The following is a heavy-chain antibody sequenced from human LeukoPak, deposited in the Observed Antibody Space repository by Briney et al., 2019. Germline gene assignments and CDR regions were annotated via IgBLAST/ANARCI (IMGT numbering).Heavy chain of an antibody. CDR1: GESFSGNF. CDR2: IDNNGIT. CDR3: ASSPRDYDFWSGRYGGAFDI. V-gene: IGHV4-34*01. J-gene: IGHJ3*02. Sequence: SETLSLTCAVSGESFSGNFWTWIRQSPGKGLEWIGEIDNNGITNYNPSLKSRVTISVDTSKNQFSLKLSSVTAADTAVYYCASSPRDYDFWSGRYGGAFDIWGQGTMVTVSS. D-gene: IGHD3-3*01.